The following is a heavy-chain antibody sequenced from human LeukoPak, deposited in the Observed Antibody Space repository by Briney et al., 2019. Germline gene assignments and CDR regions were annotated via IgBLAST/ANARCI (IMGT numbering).Heavy chain of an antibody. V-gene: IGHV3-30*18. D-gene: IGHD2-2*01. CDR2: ISYDGSNK. CDR3: AKSRGCSSTSCLVDY. Sequence: GGSLRLSCAASGFTFSSYGMRWVRQAPGKGLEWVAVISYDGSNKYYADSVKGRFTISRDNSKNTLCLQMNSLRAEDTAVYYCAKSRGCSSTSCLVDYWGQGTLVTVSS. CDR1: GFTFSSYG. J-gene: IGHJ4*02.